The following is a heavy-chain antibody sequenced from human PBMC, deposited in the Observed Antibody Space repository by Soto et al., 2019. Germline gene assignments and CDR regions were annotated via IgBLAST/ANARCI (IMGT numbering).Heavy chain of an antibody. CDR3: AKALDTAIDMDV. CDR2: ISGGGGST. V-gene: IGHV3-23*01. J-gene: IGHJ6*03. Sequence: GGSLRLSCAASGFPFSSYAMSWVRQAPGKGLEWVSGISGGGGSTYYADSVKGRFTISRDNSKNTLYLQMNSLRAEDTALYYCAKALDTAIDMDVWGKGTTVTVSS. D-gene: IGHD5-18*01. CDR1: GFPFSSYA.